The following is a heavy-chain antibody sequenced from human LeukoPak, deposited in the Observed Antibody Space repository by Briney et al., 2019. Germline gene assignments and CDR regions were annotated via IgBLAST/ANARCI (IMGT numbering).Heavy chain of an antibody. CDR1: GGSISSYY. V-gene: IGHV4-59*01. CDR3: ARYDDSSGYYPNDAFDI. J-gene: IGHJ3*02. CDR2: IYYSGST. Sequence: PSETLSLTCTVSGGSISSYYWSWIRQPPGKGLEWIGYIYYSGSTNYNPSLKSRVTISVDTSKNQFSLKRSSVTAADTAVYYCARYDDSSGYYPNDAFDIWGQGTMVTVSS. D-gene: IGHD3-22*01.